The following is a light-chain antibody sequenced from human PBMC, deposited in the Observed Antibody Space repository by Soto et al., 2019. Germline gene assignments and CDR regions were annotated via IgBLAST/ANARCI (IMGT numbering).Light chain of an antibody. CDR1: QSLSINS. V-gene: IGKV3D-15*01. J-gene: IGKJ4*01. CDR2: GAS. CDR3: QHYNQWPLT. Sequence: ENVLTQSPGTLSLSPGERATLSCRASQSLSINSLAWYQQKPGQSPRLLVYGASTRDTGIPDRFRGSGSGTDFALTISSLQSEDFAVYYCQHYNQWPLTFGGGTKVEIK.